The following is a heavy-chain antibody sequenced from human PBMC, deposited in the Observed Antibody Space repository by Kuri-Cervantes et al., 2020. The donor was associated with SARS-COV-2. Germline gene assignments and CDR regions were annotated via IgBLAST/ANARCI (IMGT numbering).Heavy chain of an antibody. CDR2: LSNDGAHE. J-gene: IGHJ4*02. CDR1: GLTFRSSG. Sequence: LSLTCAASGLTFRSSGMHWVRQAPGKGLEWVALLSNDGAHEYYADSVKGRFTISRDNFKNTLFLQMNSLRSEDTAMYYCAKGGDFWSGFTYFDSCGPGTLVTVSS. D-gene: IGHD3-3*01. CDR3: AKGGDFWSGFTYFDS. V-gene: IGHV3-30*18.